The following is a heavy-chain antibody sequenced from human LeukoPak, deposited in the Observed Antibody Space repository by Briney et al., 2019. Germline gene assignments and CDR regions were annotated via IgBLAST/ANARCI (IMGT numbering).Heavy chain of an antibody. V-gene: IGHV1-46*01. D-gene: IGHD3/OR15-3a*01. Sequence: ASVKVSCKASGYIFTSYYMHWVRQAPGQGLEWMGIINPSGGSTSYAQKFQGRVTMTRDTSTRTVYMELSSLRSEDTAVYYCARDWTDANAVGRALDYWGQGTLVTVSS. CDR3: ARDWTDANAVGRALDY. CDR2: INPSGGST. CDR1: GYIFTSYY. J-gene: IGHJ4*02.